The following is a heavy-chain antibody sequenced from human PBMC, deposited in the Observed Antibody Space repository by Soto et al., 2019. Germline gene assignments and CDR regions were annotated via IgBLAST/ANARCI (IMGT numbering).Heavy chain of an antibody. V-gene: IGHV3-23*01. CDR1: GFTFSSCW. Sequence: LRLSCAASGFTFSSCWMNWVRQAPGEGLEWVARINGGGNNAYYADSVKGRFTISRDNSKNTLYLQMNSLRAEDTAVYYCAKDLRGVTSRPYFDFWGQGTLVTVSS. CDR3: AKDLRGVTSRPYFDF. J-gene: IGHJ4*02. D-gene: IGHD6-6*01. CDR2: INGGGNNA.